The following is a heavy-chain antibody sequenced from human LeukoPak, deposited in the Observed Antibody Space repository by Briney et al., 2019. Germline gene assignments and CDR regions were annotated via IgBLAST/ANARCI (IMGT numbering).Heavy chain of an antibody. J-gene: IGHJ4*02. Sequence: ASVKVSCKASGYTFTGSYMHWVRQAPGQGLEWMGWISVYNHNTSYAQKFQGRVTVTTDTSTSTAYMELRSLRSDDTAVYYCARTNLDCKNGVCYDYWGQGTLVTVSS. V-gene: IGHV1-18*04. CDR2: ISVYNHNT. D-gene: IGHD2-8*01. CDR3: ARTNLDCKNGVCYDY. CDR1: GYTFTGSY.